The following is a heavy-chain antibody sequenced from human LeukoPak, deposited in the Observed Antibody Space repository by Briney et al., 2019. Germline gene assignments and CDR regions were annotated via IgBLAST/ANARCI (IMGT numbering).Heavy chain of an antibody. CDR3: AQIEDYGDYYFDY. V-gene: IGHV4-59*01. D-gene: IGHD4-17*01. J-gene: IGHJ4*02. CDR1: GGSISSYY. Sequence: SETLSLTSTVSGGSISSYYWSWIRQPPGKGLEWIGYIYYSGSTNYNPSLKSRVTISVDTSKNQFSLKLSSVTAADTAVYYCAQIEDYGDYYFDYWGQGTLVTVSS. CDR2: IYYSGST.